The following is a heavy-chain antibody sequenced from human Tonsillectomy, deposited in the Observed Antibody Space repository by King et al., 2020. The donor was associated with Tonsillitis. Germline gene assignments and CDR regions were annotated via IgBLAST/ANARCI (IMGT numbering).Heavy chain of an antibody. CDR1: GFTFSNSA. V-gene: IGHV3-30-3*01. J-gene: IGHJ4*02. Sequence: VQLVESGGGVVQPGKSLRLSCAASGFTFSNSAMHWVRQAPGKGLEWVAIISYDGNNNYYADSVKGRFTISRDNSNKTVSLQMNSLRPEDTAVYYCVRDRDLWYGHCYPIGGFDFWGQGTLVTVTS. CDR3: VRDRDLWYGHCYPIGGFDF. D-gene: IGHD2-15*01. CDR2: ISYDGNNN.